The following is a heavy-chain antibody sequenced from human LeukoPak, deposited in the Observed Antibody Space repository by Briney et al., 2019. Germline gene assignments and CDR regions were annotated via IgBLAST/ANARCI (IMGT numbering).Heavy chain of an antibody. Sequence: GGSLRLSCAASGFTVSSNYMSWVRQAPGKGLEWVSVIYGGGSTYYADSVKGRFTISRDNSKNTLYLQMNSLRAEDTAVYYCARGWYCSSTSCHAFDIWGQGTMVTVSS. D-gene: IGHD2-2*01. J-gene: IGHJ3*02. V-gene: IGHV3-66*01. CDR3: ARGWYCSSTSCHAFDI. CDR2: IYGGGST. CDR1: GFTVSSNY.